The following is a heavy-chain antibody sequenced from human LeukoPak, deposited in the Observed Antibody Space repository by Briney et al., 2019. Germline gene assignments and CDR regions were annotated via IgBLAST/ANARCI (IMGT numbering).Heavy chain of an antibody. CDR2: ISSSSSYI. Sequence: GGSLRLSCAASGFTFSSYSMNWVRRAPGKGLEWVSSISSSSSYIYYADSVKGRFTISRDNAKNSLYLQMNSLRAEDTAVYYCARDRFLGYCSGGSCNLRDYYYYGMDVWGKGTTVTVSS. CDR1: GFTFSSYS. V-gene: IGHV3-21*01. J-gene: IGHJ6*04. D-gene: IGHD2-15*01. CDR3: ARDRFLGYCSGGSCNLRDYYYYGMDV.